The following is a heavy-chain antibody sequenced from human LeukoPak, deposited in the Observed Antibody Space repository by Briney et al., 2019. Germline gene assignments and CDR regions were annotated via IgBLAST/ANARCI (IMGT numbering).Heavy chain of an antibody. J-gene: IGHJ3*02. D-gene: IGHD3-22*01. Sequence: ASVTVSCTASGYTFTSYYMHWVRQAPGQGLEWMGIINPSGGSTSYAQKFQGRVTMTRDTSTSTVYMELSSLRSEDTAVYYCARERRVVYDSSGYHAFDIRGQGTMVTVSS. CDR1: GYTFTSYY. V-gene: IGHV1-46*01. CDR3: ARERRVVYDSSGYHAFDI. CDR2: INPSGGST.